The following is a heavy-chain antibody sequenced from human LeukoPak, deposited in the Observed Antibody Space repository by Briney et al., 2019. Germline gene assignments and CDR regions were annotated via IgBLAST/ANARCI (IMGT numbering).Heavy chain of an antibody. Sequence: GGSLRLSCAASGFTFSSYSMNWVRQAPGKGLEWVSSISTTSRYIYYADSVKGRFTVSRDNAKNSLSLQMNSLRDGDTAVYYCVRGGSGWYYFDYWGQGTLVTVSS. J-gene: IGHJ4*02. CDR1: GFTFSSYS. D-gene: IGHD6-19*01. CDR3: VRGGSGWYYFDY. V-gene: IGHV3-21*01. CDR2: ISTTSRYI.